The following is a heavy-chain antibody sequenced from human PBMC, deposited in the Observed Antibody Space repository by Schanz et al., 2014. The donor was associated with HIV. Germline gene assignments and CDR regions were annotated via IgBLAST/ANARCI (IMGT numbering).Heavy chain of an antibody. CDR3: AKDQGYDFWSGYYNYYYMDV. J-gene: IGHJ6*02. V-gene: IGHV3-48*01. D-gene: IGHD3-3*01. CDR1: GFTFSNYG. CDR2: MSSSLRTK. Sequence: ELQLVESGGTLVQPGGSLRLSCAASGFTFSNYGMHWVRQALERGLEWVSYMSSSLRTKYYADSVKGRFTISRDNSKNTLYLQMNSLRPEDTAVYYCAKDQGYDFWSGYYNYYYMDVWGQGTTVTVSS.